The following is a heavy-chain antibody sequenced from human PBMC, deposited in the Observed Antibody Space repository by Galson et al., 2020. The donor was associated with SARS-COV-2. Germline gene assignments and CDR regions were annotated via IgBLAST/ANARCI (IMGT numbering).Heavy chain of an antibody. Sequence: SETLSLTCTVSGGSISSGSYYWSWIRQPAGKGLEWIGRIYTSGSTNYNPSLQSRVTISIDTSKNQFSLELTSVTAADTAVYFCAYGVVAGTGCWGQGILVTVSS. J-gene: IGHJ4*02. CDR2: IYTSGST. CDR1: GGSISSGSYY. D-gene: IGHD6-19*01. V-gene: IGHV4-61*02. CDR3: AYGVVAGTGC.